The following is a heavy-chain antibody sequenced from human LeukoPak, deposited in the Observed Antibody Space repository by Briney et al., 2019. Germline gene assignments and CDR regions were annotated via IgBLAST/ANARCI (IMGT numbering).Heavy chain of an antibody. Sequence: ASVKVSCKASGGTLSSYAISWVRQAPGQGLEWMGGIIPIFGTANYAQKFQGRVTMTEDTSTDTAYMELSSLRSEDTAVYYCATSAIVVVPAEYYFDYWGQGTLVTVSS. V-gene: IGHV1-69*06. CDR2: IIPIFGTA. CDR1: GGTLSSYA. CDR3: ATSAIVVVPAEYYFDY. D-gene: IGHD2-2*01. J-gene: IGHJ4*02.